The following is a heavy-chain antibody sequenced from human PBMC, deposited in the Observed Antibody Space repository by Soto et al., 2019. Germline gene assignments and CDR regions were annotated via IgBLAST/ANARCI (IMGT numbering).Heavy chain of an antibody. CDR1: GFTFSSYA. V-gene: IGHV3-21*01. D-gene: IGHD3-10*01. Sequence: VQLVESGGGVVQPGRSLRLSCAASGFTFSSYAMHWVRQAPGKGLEWVSSISSSSSYIYYADSVKGRFTISRDNAKNSLYLQMNSLRAEDTAVYYCARGRDYYGSGSYYIKAFDIWGQGTMVTVSS. J-gene: IGHJ3*02. CDR2: ISSSSSYI. CDR3: ARGRDYYGSGSYYIKAFDI.